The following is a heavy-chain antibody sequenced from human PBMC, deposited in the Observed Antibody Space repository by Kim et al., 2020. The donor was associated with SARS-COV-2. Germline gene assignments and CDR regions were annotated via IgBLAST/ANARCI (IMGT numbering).Heavy chain of an antibody. CDR1: GYTFTNYD. J-gene: IGHJ4*02. CDR2: MNPNSGNA. V-gene: IGHV1-8*01. D-gene: IGHD3-10*01. Sequence: ASVKVSCKASGYTFTNYDINWVRQATGQGLEWMGWMNPNSGNAGDAQKFQGRVTMTRSTSINTANMEMSSLRSDATAVYACTRGFGVVRGVLFAYWGQGTLVTLSS. CDR3: TRGFGVVRGVLFAY.